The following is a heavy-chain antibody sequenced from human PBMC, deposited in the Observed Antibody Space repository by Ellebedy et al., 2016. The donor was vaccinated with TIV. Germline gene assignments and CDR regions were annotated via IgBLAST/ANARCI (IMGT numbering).Heavy chain of an antibody. D-gene: IGHD4-17*01. J-gene: IGHJ4*02. Sequence: SVKVSXKASGGTFSSYAISWVRQAPGQGLEWMGGIIPIFGTANYAQKFQGRVTITADESTSTAYMELSSLRSEDTAVYYCASGGDYGDYRGLDYWGQGTLVTVSS. CDR3: ASGGDYGDYRGLDY. CDR1: GGTFSSYA. CDR2: IIPIFGTA. V-gene: IGHV1-69*13.